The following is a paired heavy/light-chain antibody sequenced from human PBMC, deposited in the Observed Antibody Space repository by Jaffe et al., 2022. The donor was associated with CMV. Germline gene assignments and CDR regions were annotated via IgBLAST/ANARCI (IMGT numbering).Light chain of an antibody. V-gene: IGKV3D-15*01. CDR1: QSVSSN. CDR2: GAS. J-gene: IGKJ5*01. Sequence: EIVMTQSPATLSVSPGERATLSCRASQSVSSNLAWYQQKPGQAPRLLIYGASTRATGIPARFSGSGSGTEFTLTISSLQSEDFAVYYCQQYNNWPPVTFGQGTRLEIK. CDR3: QQYNNWPPVT.
Heavy chain of an antibody. CDR2: ISSSGSTI. D-gene: IGHD3-3*01. CDR3: ARVYGRFYNWFDP. Sequence: QVQLVESGGGLVKPGGSLRLSCAASGFTFSDYYMSWIRQAPGKGLEWVSYISSSGSTIYYADSVKGRFTISRDNAKNSLYLQMNSLRAEDTAVYYCARVYGRFYNWFDPWGQGTLVTVSS. V-gene: IGHV3-11*01. J-gene: IGHJ5*02. CDR1: GFTFSDYY.